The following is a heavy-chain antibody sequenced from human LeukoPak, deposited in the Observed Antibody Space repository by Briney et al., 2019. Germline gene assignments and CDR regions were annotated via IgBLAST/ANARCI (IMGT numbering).Heavy chain of an antibody. Sequence: SETLSLTCSVSGDSFTSYYWSWIRQPPGKGLEWIGYVSSDGTTNYTPSLRSRVIMSVDTAKNHISLSLTSLTAADTAIYYCARLDCTGDGCYNHWGQGTLVTVSS. CDR1: GDSFTSYY. CDR2: VSSDGTT. J-gene: IGHJ4*02. D-gene: IGHD2-8*02. V-gene: IGHV4-59*08. CDR3: ARLDCTGDGCYNH.